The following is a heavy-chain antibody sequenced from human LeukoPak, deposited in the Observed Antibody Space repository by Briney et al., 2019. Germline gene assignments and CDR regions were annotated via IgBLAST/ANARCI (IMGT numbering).Heavy chain of an antibody. CDR1: GGTFSSYA. V-gene: IGHV1-69*13. CDR2: IIPIFGTA. Sequence: PRASGKVSCKASGGTFSSYAISWVRQAPGQGLEWMGGIIPIFGTANYAQKFQGRVTITADESTSTAYMELSSLRSEDTAVYYCARGKGVVVSSIFDYWGQGTLVTVSS. J-gene: IGHJ4*02. D-gene: IGHD3-22*01. CDR3: ARGKGVVVSSIFDY.